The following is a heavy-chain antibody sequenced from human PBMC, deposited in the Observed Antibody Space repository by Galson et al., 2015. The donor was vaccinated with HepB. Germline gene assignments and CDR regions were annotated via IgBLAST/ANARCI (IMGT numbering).Heavy chain of an antibody. CDR3: VKAGKAAGTDY. D-gene: IGHD6-13*01. Sequence: SLRLSCAASGFTFSSYAMHWVRQAPGKGLEYVSAISSNGGSTYYADSVKGRFTISRDNSKNTLYLQMGSLRAEDTAVYYCVKAGKAAGTDYWGQGTLVTVSS. J-gene: IGHJ4*02. CDR2: ISSNGGST. CDR1: GFTFSSYA. V-gene: IGHV3-64D*06.